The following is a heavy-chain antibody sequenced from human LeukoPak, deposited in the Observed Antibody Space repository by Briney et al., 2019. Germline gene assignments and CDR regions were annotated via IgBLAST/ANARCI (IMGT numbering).Heavy chain of an antibody. J-gene: IGHJ4*02. V-gene: IGHV4-30-4*01. CDR3: QSRFLEWLLDY. D-gene: IGHD3-3*01. CDR2: IYYSGST. Sequence: SQTLSLTCTVSGDSIRNGNHYWTWIRQSPGKGLEWIGFIYYSGSTYYNPSLESRVSISVDTSKNQFPLKLTSVTAADTAIYYCQSRFLEWLLDYWGQGTLVTVSS. CDR1: GDSIRNGNHY.